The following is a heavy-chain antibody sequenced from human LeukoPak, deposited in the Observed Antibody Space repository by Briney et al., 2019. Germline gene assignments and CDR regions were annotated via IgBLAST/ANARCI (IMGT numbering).Heavy chain of an antibody. Sequence: GGSLRLSCAASGFTFSSYAMSWVRQAPGKGLEWVSAISGSGGSTYYADSVKGRFTISRDNSKNTLYLQMNCLRAEDTAVYYCARLDNRGDAFDIWGQGTMVTVSS. CDR1: GFTFSSYA. J-gene: IGHJ3*02. CDR3: ARLDNRGDAFDI. D-gene: IGHD3-10*01. V-gene: IGHV3-23*01. CDR2: ISGSGGST.